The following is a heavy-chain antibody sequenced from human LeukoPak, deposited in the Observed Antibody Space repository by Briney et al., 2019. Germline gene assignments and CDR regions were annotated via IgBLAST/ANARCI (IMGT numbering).Heavy chain of an antibody. CDR3: ARVTYYYGSGSYGWFDP. J-gene: IGHJ5*02. CDR1: GGSFSGYY. CDR2: INHSGST. D-gene: IGHD3-10*01. Sequence: SETLSLTCAVYGGSFSGYYWSWIRQPPGKGLEWIGEINHSGSTNYNPSLKSRVTISVDTSKNQFSLKLSSVTAADTAVYYCARVTYYYGSGSYGWFDPWGQGTLVTVSS. V-gene: IGHV4-34*01.